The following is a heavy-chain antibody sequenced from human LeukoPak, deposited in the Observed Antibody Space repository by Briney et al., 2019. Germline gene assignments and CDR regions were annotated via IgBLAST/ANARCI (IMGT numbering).Heavy chain of an antibody. V-gene: IGHV4-39*02. CDR2: IYYSGST. Sequence: SETLSLTCTVSGGSISSSSYYWGWIRQPPGKGLEWIGSIYYSGSTYYNPSLKSRVTISVDTSKNQFSLKLSSVTAADTAVYYCAREDCSGGSCYDDAFDIWGQGTMVPVSS. D-gene: IGHD2-15*01. CDR3: AREDCSGGSCYDDAFDI. CDR1: GGSISSSSYY. J-gene: IGHJ3*02.